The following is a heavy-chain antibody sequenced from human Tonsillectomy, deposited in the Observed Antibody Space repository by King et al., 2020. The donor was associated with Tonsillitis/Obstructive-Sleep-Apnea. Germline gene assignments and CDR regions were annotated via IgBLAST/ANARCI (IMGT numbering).Heavy chain of an antibody. D-gene: IGHD5-24*01. Sequence: VQLQESGPGLVKPSETLSLACTVSGGSISTYYWSWIRQPPGKGLEWIGYIYYSGSTNYNPSLKSRVTILVDTSKNQFSLKLSSVTAADTAVYYCVRHKRVTTPGGAFDYWGQGTLVTVSS. CDR3: VRHKRVTTPGGAFDY. V-gene: IGHV4-59*08. CDR2: IYYSGST. CDR1: GGSISTYY. J-gene: IGHJ4*02.